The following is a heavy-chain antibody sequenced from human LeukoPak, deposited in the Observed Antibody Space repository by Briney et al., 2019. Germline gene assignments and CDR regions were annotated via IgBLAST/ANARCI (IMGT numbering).Heavy chain of an antibody. CDR1: GFTFSSYE. J-gene: IGHJ6*03. V-gene: IGHV3-48*03. D-gene: IGHD1-26*01. Sequence: GGSLRLSCAASGFTFSSYEMNWVRQAPGKGLEWVSYISSSGSTIYYADSVKGRFTISRDNAKNTLYLQMNSLRAEDTAVYYCAKREYYMDVWGKGTTVTVSS. CDR3: AKREYYMDV. CDR2: ISSSGSTI.